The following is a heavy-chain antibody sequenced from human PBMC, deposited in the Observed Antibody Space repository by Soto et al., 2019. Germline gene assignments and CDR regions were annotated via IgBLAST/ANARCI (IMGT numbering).Heavy chain of an antibody. CDR2: IIPILGTA. D-gene: IGHD2-15*01. Sequence: QVQLVQSGAEVKKPGSSVKVSCKASGGTFSSYAISWVRQAPRQGLEWMGGIIPILGTAYYAQKFQGRVTITAEESTGTGYMEVSRLRSAETAVYYCARDGSSTDGYCSGGRCYGMDVWGQGTTVSVSS. J-gene: IGHJ6*02. CDR3: ARDGSSTDGYCSGGRCYGMDV. CDR1: GGTFSSYA. V-gene: IGHV1-69*01.